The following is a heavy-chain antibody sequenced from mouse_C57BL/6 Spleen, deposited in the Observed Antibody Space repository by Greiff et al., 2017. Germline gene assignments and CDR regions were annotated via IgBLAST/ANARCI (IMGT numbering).Heavy chain of an antibody. CDR1: GYSFTDYN. V-gene: IGHV1-39*01. CDR3: AVTTVVATDWNFDV. J-gene: IGHJ1*03. Sequence: EVQLQESGPELVKPGASVKISCKASGYSFTDYNMNWVKQSNGKSLEWIGVINPNYGTTSYNQKFKGKATLTVDQSSSTAYMQLNSLTSEDSAVDYCAVTTVVATDWNFDVGGTGTTVTVSS. D-gene: IGHD1-1*01. CDR2: INPNYGTT.